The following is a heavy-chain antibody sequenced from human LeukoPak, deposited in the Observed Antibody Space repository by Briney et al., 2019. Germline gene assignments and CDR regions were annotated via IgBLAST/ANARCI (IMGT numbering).Heavy chain of an antibody. J-gene: IGHJ6*03. CDR2: INDNGST. CDR1: GGSFSAYY. V-gene: IGHV4-34*01. CDR3: ARGTASGYYYYMDV. D-gene: IGHD2-21*02. Sequence: SETLSLTCAVYGGSFSAYYWSWIRQPPGKGLEWIGEINDNGSTNYSPSLKSRITISVDTSQNQFSLKLSSVTAADTAVYYCARGTASGYYYYMDVWGRGTTVTVSS.